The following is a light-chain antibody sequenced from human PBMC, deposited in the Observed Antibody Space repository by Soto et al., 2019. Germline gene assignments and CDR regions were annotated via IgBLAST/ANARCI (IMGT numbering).Light chain of an antibody. CDR2: EVS. J-gene: IGLJ1*01. CDR1: SSDVGGYNY. CDR3: SSYSSCSTLV. V-gene: IGLV2-14*01. Sequence: QSVLTQPASVSGSPGQSITIACTGSSSDVGGYNYVSWFQQHPGKAPKLMIYEVSNRPSGVSNRFSASKSGNTASLTISGLQAEDEATYYCSSYSSCSTLVFGTGTKVNDL.